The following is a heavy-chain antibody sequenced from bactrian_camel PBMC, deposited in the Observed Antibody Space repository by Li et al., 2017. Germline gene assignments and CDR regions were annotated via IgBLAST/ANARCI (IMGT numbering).Heavy chain of an antibody. V-gene: IGHV3S6*01. D-gene: IGHD2*01. CDR1: GITFSWHD. CDR3: AKGGRKTSITPLSAGVTF. CDR2: ITSLPSLFRAA. Sequence: HVQLVESGGGLVQPGESLRLSCVASGITFSWHDMSWVRQAPGKEVEWVAGITSLPSLFRAASYADSVKGRFTISRDNAKNILYLQMNNLKSEDTAMYYCAKGGRKTSITPLSAGVTFRGQGTQVTVS. J-gene: IGHJ4*01.